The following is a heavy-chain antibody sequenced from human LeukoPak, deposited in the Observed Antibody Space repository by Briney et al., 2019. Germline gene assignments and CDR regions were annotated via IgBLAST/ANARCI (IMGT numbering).Heavy chain of an antibody. J-gene: IGHJ2*01. V-gene: IGHV3-33*01. CDR2: IWYDGSNK. CDR1: EFAASDFTFSIYG. Sequence: PGGSLRLSCAASEFAASDFTFSIYGMHWVRQAPGKGLEWVAVIWYDGSNKYYADSVKGRFTISRDNSKNTLYLQMNSLRAEATAVYYCTRGLGLWYFDLWGRGTLVTVSS. CDR3: TRGLGLWYFDL. D-gene: IGHD7-27*01.